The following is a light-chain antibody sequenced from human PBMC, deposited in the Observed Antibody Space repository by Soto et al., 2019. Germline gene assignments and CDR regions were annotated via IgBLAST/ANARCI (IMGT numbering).Light chain of an antibody. CDR3: QQYGGSPRT. CDR1: QSVNSIY. V-gene: IGKV3-20*01. CDR2: GAS. Sequence: EISMTQFPAILSASPGGRATLSCRASQSVNSIYLAWYQQKPGQAPRLLIYGASSRATGIPDRFSGSGSGTDFTLTISRLEPEDFALYYCQQYGGSPRTFGQGTKVDIK. J-gene: IGKJ1*01.